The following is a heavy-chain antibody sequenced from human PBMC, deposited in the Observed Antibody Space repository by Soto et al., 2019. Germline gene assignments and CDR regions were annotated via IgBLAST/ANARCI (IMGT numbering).Heavy chain of an antibody. CDR1: GFTFSTY. J-gene: IGHJ4*02. CDR3: ARTGNIVATWYFDY. V-gene: IGHV4-39*01. CDR2: IYYSGST. Sequence: PGGSLRLSCAASGFTFSTYWGWIRQPPGKELEWIGSIYYSGSTYYNPSLKSRVTISVDTSKNQFSLKLSSVTAADTAVYYCARTGNIVATWYFDYWGQGTLVTVSS. D-gene: IGHD5-12*01.